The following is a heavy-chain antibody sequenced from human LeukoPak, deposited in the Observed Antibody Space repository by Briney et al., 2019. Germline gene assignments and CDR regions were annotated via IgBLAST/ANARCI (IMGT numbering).Heavy chain of an antibody. D-gene: IGHD3-10*02. CDR3: ARAPTFGYWFDP. CDR2: IYTSGST. J-gene: IGHJ5*02. Sequence: SETLSLTCTVSGGSISSSSYYWSWIRQPAGKGLEWIGRIYTSGSTNYNPSLKSRVTMSVDTSKNLFSLKLNSVTAADTAVYYCARAPTFGYWFDPWGQGTLVTVSS. V-gene: IGHV4-61*02. CDR1: GGSISSSSYY.